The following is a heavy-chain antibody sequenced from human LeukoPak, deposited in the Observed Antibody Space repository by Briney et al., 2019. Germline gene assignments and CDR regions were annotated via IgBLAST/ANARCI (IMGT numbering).Heavy chain of an antibody. V-gene: IGHV3-11*01. J-gene: IGHJ6*02. Sequence: KTGGSLRLSCAASGFTFSDYYMSWIRQAPGKELEWVSYIISSGSTIYYADSVKGRFTISRDNAKNSLYLQMNSLRAEDTAVYYCARGPDYDFWSGLLSYYYYGMDVWGQGTTVTVSS. CDR2: IISSGSTI. D-gene: IGHD3-3*01. CDR3: ARGPDYDFWSGLLSYYYYGMDV. CDR1: GFTFSDYY.